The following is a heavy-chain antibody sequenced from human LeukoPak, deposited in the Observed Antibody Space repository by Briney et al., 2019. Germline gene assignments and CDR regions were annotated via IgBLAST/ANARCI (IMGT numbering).Heavy chain of an antibody. D-gene: IGHD6-19*01. CDR3: ARRGAVAGYYYYYGMDV. CDR1: GYSFTSYW. J-gene: IGHJ6*02. CDR2: IYPGDSDT. V-gene: IGHV5-51*01. Sequence: PGESLKISCKGSGYSFTSYWIGWARQMPGKGLEWMGIIYPGDSDTRYSPSFQGQVTISADKSISTAYLQWSSLKASGTAMYYCARRGAVAGYYYYYGMDVWGQGTTVTVSS.